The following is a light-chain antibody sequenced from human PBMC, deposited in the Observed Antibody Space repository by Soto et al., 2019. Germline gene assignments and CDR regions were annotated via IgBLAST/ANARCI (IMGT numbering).Light chain of an antibody. V-gene: IGKV3-20*01. J-gene: IGKJ2*01. Sequence: EIVLTQSPGTLSLSPGERATLSCRASQSVGNNYLAWYQQKPCQAPRLLIYGASSRATGIPDRFSGSGSGTDFTLTISRLEPEDFAVYYCQQYSSSLMYTFGQGTRLEIK. CDR2: GAS. CDR1: QSVGNNY. CDR3: QQYSSSLMYT.